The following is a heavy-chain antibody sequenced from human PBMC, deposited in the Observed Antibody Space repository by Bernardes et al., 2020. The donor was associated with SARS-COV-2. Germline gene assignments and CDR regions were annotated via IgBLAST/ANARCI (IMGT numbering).Heavy chain of an antibody. V-gene: IGHV4-4*07. CDR3: ARVGGPDWGRGYHDF. J-gene: IGHJ4*02. CDR1: GGSISQNY. CDR2: FSISGGT. Sequence: SETLSLTCTVSGGSISQNYWSWIRQPAGKGLEWLGRFSISGGTIHSNYSPALTSRVTMSIDTSKNQFSLSLSSVTAADTAVYYCARVGGPDWGRGYHDFWGQGTLVTVSS. D-gene: IGHD7-27*01.